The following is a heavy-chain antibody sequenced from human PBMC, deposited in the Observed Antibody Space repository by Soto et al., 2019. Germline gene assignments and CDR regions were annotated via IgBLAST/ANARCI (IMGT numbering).Heavy chain of an antibody. V-gene: IGHV4-61*01. CDR1: GGSVSSGSYY. CDR3: ARTYYYDSSGYYPRWFDP. CDR2: IYYSGST. D-gene: IGHD3-22*01. J-gene: IGHJ5*02. Sequence: PSETLSLTCTVSGGSVSSGSYYWSWIRQPPGKGLEWIGYIYYSGSTNYNPSLKSRVTISVDTSKNQFSLKLSSVTAADTAVYYCARTYYYDSSGYYPRWFDPWGQGTLVTVSS.